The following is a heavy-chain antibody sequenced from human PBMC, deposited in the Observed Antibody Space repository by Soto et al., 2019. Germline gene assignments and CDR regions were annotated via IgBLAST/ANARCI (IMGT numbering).Heavy chain of an antibody. Sequence: QPGGSLRLSCAASGFTFSSYGMHWVRQAPGKGLEWVAVISYDGSNKYYADSVKGRFTISRDNSKNTLYLQMNSLRAEDTAVYYCAKENLFVVEGYYYDSSGYYGYWGQGTLVTVSS. J-gene: IGHJ4*02. D-gene: IGHD3-22*01. CDR2: ISYDGSNK. V-gene: IGHV3-30*18. CDR3: AKENLFVVEGYYYDSSGYYGY. CDR1: GFTFSSYG.